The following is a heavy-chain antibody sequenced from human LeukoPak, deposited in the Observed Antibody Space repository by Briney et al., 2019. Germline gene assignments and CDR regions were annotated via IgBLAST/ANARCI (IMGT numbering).Heavy chain of an antibody. V-gene: IGHV4-61*05. J-gene: IGHJ3*02. CDR1: GGSISSSSYY. Sequence: SETLSLTCTVSGGSISSSSYYWGWIRQSPGKGLEWIGYIYDSGSTNYNPSLKSRVTISVDTSKNQFSLKVSSVTAADTAVYYCASLTTADAFDIWGQGTMVTVSS. D-gene: IGHD3-22*01. CDR3: ASLTTADAFDI. CDR2: IYDSGST.